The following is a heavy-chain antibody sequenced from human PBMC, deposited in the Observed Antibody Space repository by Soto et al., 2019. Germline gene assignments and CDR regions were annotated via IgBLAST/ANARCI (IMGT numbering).Heavy chain of an antibody. Sequence: PXVSLRLSCAASGFTFSSYAMHWARQAAGKGLEWVAVISYDGSNKYYADSVEGRFTISRDNSKNTLYLQMNSLRAEDTAVYYCARAGMTTVTTSVYYGMDVWGQGTTVTVSS. CDR3: ARAGMTTVTTSVYYGMDV. CDR2: ISYDGSNK. V-gene: IGHV3-30-3*01. D-gene: IGHD4-17*01. J-gene: IGHJ6*02. CDR1: GFTFSSYA.